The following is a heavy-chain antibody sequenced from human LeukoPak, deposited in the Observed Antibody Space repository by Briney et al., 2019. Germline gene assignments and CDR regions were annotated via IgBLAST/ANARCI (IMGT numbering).Heavy chain of an antibody. CDR3: ARGPYCSSTSCPRDYYYYMDV. V-gene: IGHV4-4*02. J-gene: IGHJ6*03. D-gene: IGHD2-2*01. Sequence: SGTLSLTCAVSGGSISSSNWWSWVRQPPGKGLEWIGEIYHSGSTNYNPSLKSRVTISVDKSKNQFSLKLSSVTAADTAVYYCARGPYCSSTSCPRDYYYYMDVWGKGTTVTVSS. CDR2: IYHSGST. CDR1: GGSISSSNW.